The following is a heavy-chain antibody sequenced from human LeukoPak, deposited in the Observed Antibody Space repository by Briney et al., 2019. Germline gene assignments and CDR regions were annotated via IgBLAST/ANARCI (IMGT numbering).Heavy chain of an antibody. Sequence: PGGSLRLSCAASGLTFSDHAMHWVRQAPGKGLEWLGVISYDGNYNHYADSVKGRFTVCRDNSKNTVYLHMSSLEPEDTAVYYCARDLGSYGWGNHFDYWGQGTLVTVSS. J-gene: IGHJ4*02. D-gene: IGHD3-16*01. CDR2: ISYDGNYN. V-gene: IGHV3-30-3*01. CDR3: ARDLGSYGWGNHFDY. CDR1: GLTFSDHA.